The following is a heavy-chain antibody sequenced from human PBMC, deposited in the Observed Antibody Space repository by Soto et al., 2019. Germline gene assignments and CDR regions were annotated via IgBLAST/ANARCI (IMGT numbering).Heavy chain of an antibody. V-gene: IGHV3-30*18. CDR1: GFTFSSYG. J-gene: IGHJ4*02. CDR2: ISFDGSNK. CDR3: AKAPYDSSGYVLYFDY. Sequence: QVQLVESGGGVVQPGRSLRLSCAASGFTFSSYGMHWVRQAPGKGLAWGAVISFDGSNKYYADSVKGRFTISRDNSKNTLYLQMNSLRAEDMAVYYCAKAPYDSSGYVLYFDYWGQGTLVTVSS. D-gene: IGHD3-22*01.